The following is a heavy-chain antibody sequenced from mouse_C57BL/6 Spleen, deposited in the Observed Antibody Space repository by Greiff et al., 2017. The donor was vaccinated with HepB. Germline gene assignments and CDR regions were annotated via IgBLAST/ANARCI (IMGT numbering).Heavy chain of an antibody. CDR3: ASSMVTTPWFAY. CDR2: ISDGGSYT. D-gene: IGHD2-2*01. J-gene: IGHJ3*01. CDR1: GFTFSSYA. Sequence: EVQGVESGGGLVKPGGSLKLSCAASGFTFSSYAMSWVRQTPEKRLEWVATISDGGSYTYYPDNVKGRFTISRDNAKNNLYLQMSHLKSEDTAMYYCASSMVTTPWFAYWGQGTLVTVSA. V-gene: IGHV5-4*01.